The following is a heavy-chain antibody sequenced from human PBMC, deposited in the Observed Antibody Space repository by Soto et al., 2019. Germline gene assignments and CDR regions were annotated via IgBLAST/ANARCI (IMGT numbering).Heavy chain of an antibody. V-gene: IGHV3-23*01. CDR1: GFTFSSYA. CDR2: ISGSGGST. D-gene: IGHD3-22*01. CDR3: AKTLYYYDSSGYQ. J-gene: IGHJ4*02. Sequence: GSLRLSCAASGFTFSSYAMSWVRQALGKGLEWVSAISGSGGSTYYADSVKGRFTISRDNSKNTLYLQMNSLRAEDTAVYYCAKTLYYYDSSGYQWGQGTLVTVSS.